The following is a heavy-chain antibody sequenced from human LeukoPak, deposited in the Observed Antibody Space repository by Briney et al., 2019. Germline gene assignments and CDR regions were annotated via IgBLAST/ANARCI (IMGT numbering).Heavy chain of an antibody. CDR2: INWSWGST. V-gene: IGHV3-23*01. CDR3: AKDDTYSSGWRGYYYYYMDV. CDR1: RFTFSNYA. D-gene: IGHD6-19*01. Sequence: GGSLRLSCAASRFTFSNYAISWVRQAPGKGLEGVSSINWSWGSTYYAGSVKGRFNIYRENSKNTMYLQMTSLRAEEKTVYYCAKDDTYSSGWRGYYYYYMDVWGKGTTVTISS. J-gene: IGHJ6*03.